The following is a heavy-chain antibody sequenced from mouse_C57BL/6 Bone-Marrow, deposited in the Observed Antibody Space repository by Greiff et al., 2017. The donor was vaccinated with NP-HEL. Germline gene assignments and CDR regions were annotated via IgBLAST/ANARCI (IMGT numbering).Heavy chain of an antibody. V-gene: IGHV2-2*01. CDR3: ATDFSADYAGYYVDY. D-gene: IGHD2-4*01. CDR1: GFSLTSYG. Sequence: QVQLKESGPGLVQPSQCLSITCTVSGFSLTSYGVHWVRQSPGKGLEWLGVIWSGGSTDYNAAFISRVSISKDNSKSQVFFKMNSLQAEDTAIYFCATDFSADYAGYYVDYSGHGTTLTVSS. J-gene: IGHJ2*01. CDR2: IWSGGST.